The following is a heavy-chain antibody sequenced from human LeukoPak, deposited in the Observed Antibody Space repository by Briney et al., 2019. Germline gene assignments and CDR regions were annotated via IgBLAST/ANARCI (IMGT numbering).Heavy chain of an antibody. CDR1: GGSFSGYY. V-gene: IGHV4-34*01. CDR3: ARVEYCGGDCYPPYYYYYMDV. D-gene: IGHD2-21*02. Sequence: SETLSLTCAVYGGSFSGYYWSWIRQPPGKGLEWIGEINHSGSTNYNPSLKSRVTISVDTSKNQFSLKLSSVTAADTAVYYCARVEYCGGDCYPPYYYYYMDVWGKGTTVTVSS. CDR2: INHSGST. J-gene: IGHJ6*03.